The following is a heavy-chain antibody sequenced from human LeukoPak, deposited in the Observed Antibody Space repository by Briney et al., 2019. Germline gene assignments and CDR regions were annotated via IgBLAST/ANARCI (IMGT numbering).Heavy chain of an antibody. CDR1: GFTFSGSD. CDR3: SRRMFTADWHLDL. V-gene: IGHV3-73*01. CDR2: IKTKAESYAT. Sequence: GGSLRLSCAASGFTFSGSDIHWVRQASGKGLEWIGRIKTKAESYATAYVVSVTGRFTISRDDSKNTAFLQMNSLKTEDTAVYYCSRRMFTADWHLDLWGRGTLVTVS. D-gene: IGHD3-10*02. J-gene: IGHJ2*01.